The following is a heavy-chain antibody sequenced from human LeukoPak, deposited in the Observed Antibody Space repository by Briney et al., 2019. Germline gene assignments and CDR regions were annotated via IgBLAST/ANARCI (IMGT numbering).Heavy chain of an antibody. Sequence: GGSLRLSCAASGFGFSTSWMHWVRQAPGKGLGWVARINGDGSTTNYADSVQGRFTISRATAKNTLLLQMNSLGAEDTAVYSCIGTGTHSYWGQGTLVTVSS. CDR3: IGTGTHSY. CDR2: INGDGSTT. V-gene: IGHV3-74*01. CDR1: GFGFSTSW. J-gene: IGHJ4*02. D-gene: IGHD3-10*01.